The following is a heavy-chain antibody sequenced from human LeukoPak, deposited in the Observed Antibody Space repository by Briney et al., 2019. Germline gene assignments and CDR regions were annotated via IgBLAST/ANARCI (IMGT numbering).Heavy chain of an antibody. D-gene: IGHD3-22*01. CDR3: ARFTMYYYDSSGYDDAFDI. V-gene: IGHV4-34*01. CDR2: INHSGST. Sequence: SETLSLTCAVYGGSFSGYYWSWIRQPPGKGLEWIGEINHSGSTNYNPSLKSRVTISVDTSKNQFSLKLSSVTAADTAVYYCARFTMYYYDSSGYDDAFDIWGQGTMVTVSS. J-gene: IGHJ3*02. CDR1: GGSFSGYY.